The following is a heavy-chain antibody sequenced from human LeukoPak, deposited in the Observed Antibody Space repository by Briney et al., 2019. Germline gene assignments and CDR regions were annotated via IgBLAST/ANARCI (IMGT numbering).Heavy chain of an antibody. D-gene: IGHD2-8*01. Sequence: GGSLRLSCAASGFSFSSYWMHWVRQAPGKGLVWVSRINSDGSSTSYADAVKGRFTISRDNAKNTAYLQMNSLRAEDTAVYYCARVQGHPPNGLDIWGQGTMVTVSS. J-gene: IGHJ3*02. CDR2: INSDGSST. V-gene: IGHV3-74*01. CDR1: GFSFSSYW. CDR3: ARVQGHPPNGLDI.